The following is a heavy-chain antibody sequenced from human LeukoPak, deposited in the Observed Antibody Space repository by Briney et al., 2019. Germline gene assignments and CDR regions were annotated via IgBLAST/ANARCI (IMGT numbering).Heavy chain of an antibody. V-gene: IGHV1-46*01. CDR3: ARDLYSSGWYGQFDY. CDR2: INPSGGST. CDR1: GYTFTSYY. D-gene: IGHD6-19*01. Sequence: ASVKVSCKASGYTFTSYYMHWVRQAPGQGLEWMGIINPSGGSTSYAQKFQGRVTMTRDTSTSTVYMELSSLRSDDTAVYYCARDLYSSGWYGQFDYWGQGTLVTVSS. J-gene: IGHJ4*02.